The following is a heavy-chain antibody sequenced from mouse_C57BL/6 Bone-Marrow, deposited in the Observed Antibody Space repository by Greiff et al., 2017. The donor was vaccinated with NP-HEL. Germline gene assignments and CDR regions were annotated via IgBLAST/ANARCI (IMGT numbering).Heavy chain of an antibody. J-gene: IGHJ4*01. D-gene: IGHD1-1*01. Sequence: VKLMESGAELVKPGASVKLSCKASGYTFTEYTIHWVKQRSGQGLEWIGWFYPGSGSIKYNEKFKDKATLTADKSSSTVYMELSRLTSEDSAVYFCARHGSSTVVATRAHYYAMDYWGQGTSVTVSS. V-gene: IGHV1-62-2*01. CDR1: GYTFTEYT. CDR2: FYPGSGSI. CDR3: ARHGSSTVVATRAHYYAMDY.